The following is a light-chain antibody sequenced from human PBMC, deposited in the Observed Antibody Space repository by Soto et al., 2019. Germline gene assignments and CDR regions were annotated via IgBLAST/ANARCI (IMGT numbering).Light chain of an antibody. J-gene: IGLJ1*01. CDR1: SSDVGGHNY. V-gene: IGLV2-11*01. Sequence: QSALTQPRSVSGSPGQSVTISCTGTSSDVGGHNYVSWYQQHPGKAPKLMISSVSKRLSGVPDRFSGSKSGNTASLTISGLQAEDEADYYCCSYAGSYTYVFGTGTKLTVL. CDR2: SVS. CDR3: CSYAGSYTYV.